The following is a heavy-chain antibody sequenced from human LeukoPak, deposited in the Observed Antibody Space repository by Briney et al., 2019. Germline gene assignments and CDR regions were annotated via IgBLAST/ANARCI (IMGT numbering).Heavy chain of an antibody. V-gene: IGHV3-33*01. D-gene: IGHD3-22*01. CDR3: ARGVGYYDSSGTIDY. J-gene: IGHJ4*02. CDR2: VWYDGSKK. CDR1: GFTFSSYG. Sequence: GGSLRLSCAASGFTFSSYGMHWVRQAPGKGLEWVAVVWYDGSKKYSADSVKGRITISRGDSKNTLYLQMNSLRAEDTAVYYCARGVGYYDSSGTIDYWGQGTLVTVSS.